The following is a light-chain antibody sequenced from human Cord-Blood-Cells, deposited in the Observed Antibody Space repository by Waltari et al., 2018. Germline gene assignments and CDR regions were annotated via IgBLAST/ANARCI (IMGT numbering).Light chain of an antibody. CDR3: QQSYSTPGLT. J-gene: IGKJ4*01. CDR2: AAS. V-gene: IGKV1-39*01. CDR1: QSISSY. Sequence: DIQMTQSPSSLSASVGDRVTITCRASQSISSYLNWYQQKPGKAPKLLIYAASSLQSGVPSRFSGSGSGTDFTLTISSLQPEDFATYYCQQSYSTPGLTFGVGTKVEIK.